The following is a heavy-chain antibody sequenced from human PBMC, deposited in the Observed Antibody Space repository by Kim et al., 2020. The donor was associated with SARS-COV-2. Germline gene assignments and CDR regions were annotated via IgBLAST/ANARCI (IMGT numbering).Heavy chain of an antibody. CDR3: ARDGVGYYGSGSYPFDY. CDR1: GFTFSSYA. Sequence: GGSLRLSCAASGFTFSSYAMHWVRQAPGKGLEWVAVISYDGSNKYYADSVKGRFTISRDNSKNTLYLQMNSLRAEDTAVYYCARDGVGYYGSGSYPFDYWGQGTLVTVSS. V-gene: IGHV3-30-3*01. J-gene: IGHJ4*02. D-gene: IGHD3-10*01. CDR2: ISYDGSNK.